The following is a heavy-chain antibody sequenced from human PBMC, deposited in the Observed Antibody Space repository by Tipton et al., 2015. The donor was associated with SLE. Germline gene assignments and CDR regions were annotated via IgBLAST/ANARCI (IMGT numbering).Heavy chain of an antibody. D-gene: IGHD3-10*01. J-gene: IGHJ3*01. CDR2: ISWNSGFI. V-gene: IGHV3-9*01. Sequence: RSLRLSCVASGFNFDDYAMYWIRQVPGKGLDWVSGISWNSGFIDYGDSVKGRFTISRDNAKNSLYLQMNSLRVEDTAIYYCAKARLLWFRGVSGNDFDVWGQGTMVTVSS. CDR1: GFNFDDYA. CDR3: AKARLLWFRGVSGNDFDV.